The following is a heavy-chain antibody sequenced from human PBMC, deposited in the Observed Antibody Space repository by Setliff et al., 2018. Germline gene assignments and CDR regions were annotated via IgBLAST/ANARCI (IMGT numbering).Heavy chain of an antibody. J-gene: IGHJ4*02. Sequence: GGSLRLSCAASGFTFTSYTMHWVRRAPGKGLQYVSAITTNGGRTYYANSVKGRFTISRDNSKSTLSLQMNSLRAEDSAVYYCARVSVYYFDYWGQGTLVTVSS. CDR3: ARVSVYYFDY. V-gene: IGHV3-64*01. D-gene: IGHD3-16*01. CDR1: GFTFTSYT. CDR2: ITTNGGRT.